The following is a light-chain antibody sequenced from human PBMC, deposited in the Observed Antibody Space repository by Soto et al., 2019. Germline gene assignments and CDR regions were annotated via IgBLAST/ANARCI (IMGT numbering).Light chain of an antibody. CDR1: QDISNY. V-gene: IGKV1-33*01. J-gene: IGKJ4*01. CDR3: QQYDNLPLT. Sequence: DIQMTQSPSSLSASVGDRVTITCQASQDISNYLNWYQQTTGKAPKILIYDASNLATGVPSRFSGSGSGTDCTFPISSLQPEDIATYYCQQYDNLPLTFGGGTKVDIK. CDR2: DAS.